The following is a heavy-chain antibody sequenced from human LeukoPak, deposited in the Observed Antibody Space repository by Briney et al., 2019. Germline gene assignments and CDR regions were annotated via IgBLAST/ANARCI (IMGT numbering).Heavy chain of an antibody. CDR3: ARGFRLPAAMSEYYYYYYMDV. CDR1: GGSFSGYY. V-gene: IGHV4-34*01. D-gene: IGHD2-2*01. CDR2: INHSGST. Sequence: SETLSLTCAVYGGSFSGYYCSWIRQPPGKGLEWSGEINHSGSTNYNPSLKSRVTISVDTSNNQFSLKLSSVTAADTAVYYCARGFRLPAAMSEYYYYYYMDVWGKGTTVTVSS. J-gene: IGHJ6*03.